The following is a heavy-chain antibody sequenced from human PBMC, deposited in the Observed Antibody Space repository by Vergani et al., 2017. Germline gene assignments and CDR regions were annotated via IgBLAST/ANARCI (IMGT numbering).Heavy chain of an antibody. J-gene: IGHJ4*02. D-gene: IGHD2-2*01. CDR1: GFTFSNYG. V-gene: IGHV3-30*18. CDR3: AKGDMPIVLVSGISE. Sequence: QVQLVESGGGVVQPGRSLRLSCAASGFTFSNYGMHWVRQAPGKGLEWVAVVSDDGSNKSYADSVKGRFTISRDNSKSTLYLQMNSLRAEDTAVYYCAKGDMPIVLVSGISEWGQGTLVTVSS. CDR2: VSDDGSNK.